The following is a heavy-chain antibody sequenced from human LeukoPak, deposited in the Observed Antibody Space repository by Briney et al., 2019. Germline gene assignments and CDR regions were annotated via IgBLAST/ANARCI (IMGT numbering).Heavy chain of an antibody. V-gene: IGHV3-20*04. CDR1: GFTSDDYG. J-gene: IGHJ4*02. Sequence: PGGSLRPSCAVSGFTSDDYGMSWVRQAPGEGLGWVSGIIWNGGRTAYADSVKGRFTISRDNAKNTLYLQMNSLRAEDTALYYSARGLSGYSFFDYWGQGTLVTVSS. D-gene: IGHD3-3*01. CDR3: ARGLSGYSFFDY. CDR2: IIWNGGRT.